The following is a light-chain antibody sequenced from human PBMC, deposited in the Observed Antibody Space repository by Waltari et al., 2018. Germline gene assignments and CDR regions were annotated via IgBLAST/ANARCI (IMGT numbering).Light chain of an antibody. V-gene: IGLV2-14*01. CDR3: TSYTRSITWV. J-gene: IGLJ3*02. CDR2: AVT. CDR1: SSDIATYTY. Sequence: QSALTQPASVSGSPGQSSTTPCTGTSSDIATYTYVSWSQQHPGKAPRLMIFAVTNRPSGVSHRFSASKSGNTTSLTISELQPEDDGDYNCTSYTRSITWVFGGGTKLTVL.